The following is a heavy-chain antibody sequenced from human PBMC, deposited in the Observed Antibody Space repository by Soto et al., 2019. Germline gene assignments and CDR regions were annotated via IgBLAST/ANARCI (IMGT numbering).Heavy chain of an antibody. CDR2: ISGYNGNT. V-gene: IGHV1-18*01. J-gene: IGHJ6*02. CDR3: ARDVFCGGAPACPDMDV. D-gene: IGHD2-21*01. Sequence: VRQAPGQGLEWMGRISGYNGNTNYARTLRGRLTLTTDTSTSTAYMELRSLTSDDTAVYYCARDVFCGGAPACPDMDVWGQGTKVTVYS.